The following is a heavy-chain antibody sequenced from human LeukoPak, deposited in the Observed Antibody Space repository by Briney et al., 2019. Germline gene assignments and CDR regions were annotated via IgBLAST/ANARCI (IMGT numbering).Heavy chain of an antibody. J-gene: IGHJ5*02. CDR2: ISYDGSNK. CDR1: GFTFSSYA. D-gene: IGHD3-22*01. CDR3: ARDGFDSSGYHRNWFDP. V-gene: IGHV3-30-3*01. Sequence: GGSLRLSCAASGFTFSSYAMHWVRQAPGKGLEWVAVISYDGSNKYYADSVKGRFTISRDNSKNTLYLQMNSLRSEDTAVYYCARDGFDSSGYHRNWFDPWGQGTLVTVSS.